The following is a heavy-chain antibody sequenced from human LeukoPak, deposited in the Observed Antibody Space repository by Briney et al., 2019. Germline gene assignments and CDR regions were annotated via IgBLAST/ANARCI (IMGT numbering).Heavy chain of an antibody. V-gene: IGHV3-21*01. CDR2: ITSGSSYI. D-gene: IGHD1-26*01. CDR1: GFTFSSYN. J-gene: IGHJ4*02. Sequence: GGSLRLSCAASGFTFSSYNMSWVRQAPGKGLEWVSSITSGSSYIFYADSVKGRFTTSRDNAKNSLYLQMNSLRAEDTAVYYCARYSGTYRDYWGQGTLVAVSS. CDR3: ARYSGTYRDY.